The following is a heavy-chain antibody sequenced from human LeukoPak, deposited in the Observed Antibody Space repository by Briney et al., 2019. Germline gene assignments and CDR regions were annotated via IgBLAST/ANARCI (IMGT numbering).Heavy chain of an antibody. V-gene: IGHV3-11*06. CDR1: GFTFSGYY. Sequence: GGSLRLSCAASGFTFSGYYMSWIRQAPGKGLEWVSYISSSGSYTNYADSVKGRFTISRDTAKNSLHLQMNSLRAEDTAVYYCARGPPLDYWGQGTLVTVSS. J-gene: IGHJ4*02. CDR3: ARGPPLDY. CDR2: ISSSGSYT.